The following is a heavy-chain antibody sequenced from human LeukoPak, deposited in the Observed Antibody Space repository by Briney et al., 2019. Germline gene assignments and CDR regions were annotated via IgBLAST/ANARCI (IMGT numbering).Heavy chain of an antibody. Sequence: GGSLRLSCAAYGFSFSIYSLNWVRQAPGKGLEWVAYISHTGSTMSYADSVKGRFTISRDTAKNSLYLQMNSLRAEDTAVYYCAREDSTSCYTHWGQGTLVTVSS. CDR1: GFSFSIYS. CDR2: ISHTGSTM. V-gene: IGHV3-48*04. J-gene: IGHJ4*02. D-gene: IGHD2-2*02. CDR3: AREDSTSCYTH.